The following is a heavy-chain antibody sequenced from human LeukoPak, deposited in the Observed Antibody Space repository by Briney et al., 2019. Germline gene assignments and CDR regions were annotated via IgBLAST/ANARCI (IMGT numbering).Heavy chain of an antibody. V-gene: IGHV3-23*01. D-gene: IGHD3-10*01. CDR2: ISGSGGST. Sequence: GGSLRLSCEASGFTFSSYDMNWVRQAPGKGLEWVSVISGSGGSTDYADSVKGRFSISRDNSKNTLYLQMNSLRAEDTAVYYCAKGQLWFGEFSYFDYWGQGTLVIVSS. CDR1: GFTFSSYD. CDR3: AKGQLWFGEFSYFDY. J-gene: IGHJ4*02.